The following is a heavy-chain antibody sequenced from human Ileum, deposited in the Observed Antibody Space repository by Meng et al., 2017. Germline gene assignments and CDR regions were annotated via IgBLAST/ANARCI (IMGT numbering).Heavy chain of an antibody. J-gene: IGHJ4*02. D-gene: IGHD2/OR15-2a*01. CDR1: GGSISSSAYS. Sequence: HLQLQESGPGLVTSSQTLSLTCTVSGGSISSSAYSWTWIRQPPGQGLEWIGYMYQVGSTNYNPSLKSRVTIFVDTSKNQFSLKLTSVTAADTAVYYCASSTSGPELNYWGQGTLVTVSS. CDR3: ASSTSGPELNY. CDR2: MYQVGST. V-gene: IGHV4-30-2*01.